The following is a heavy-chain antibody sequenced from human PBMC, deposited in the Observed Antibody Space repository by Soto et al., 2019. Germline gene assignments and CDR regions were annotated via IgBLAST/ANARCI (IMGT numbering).Heavy chain of an antibody. Sequence: QVQLVESGGGLVKPGGSLRLSCAASGFTFSDYYMRWIRQAPGKGLERVSYISSSSSYTNYADSVKGRFTISRDNAKNSLYLQMNSLRAEDTAVYYCSRKRALGDGAFDIWGQGTMVTVSS. CDR2: ISSSSSYT. CDR3: SRKRALGDGAFDI. CDR1: GFTFSDYY. V-gene: IGHV3-11*06. J-gene: IGHJ3*02. D-gene: IGHD3-10*01.